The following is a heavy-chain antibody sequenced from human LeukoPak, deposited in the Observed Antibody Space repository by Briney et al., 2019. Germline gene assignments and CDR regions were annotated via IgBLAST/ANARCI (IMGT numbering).Heavy chain of an antibody. V-gene: IGHV1-69*05. D-gene: IGHD3-3*01. J-gene: IGHJ4*02. CDR2: IIPIFGTA. CDR3: AKDRFLEWLFIPPYFDY. CDR1: GGTFSSYA. Sequence: GASVKVSCKASGGTFSSYAISWVRQAPGQGLEWMGGIIPIFGTANYAQKFQGRVTITTDESTSTAYMELSSLRSEDTAVYYCAKDRFLEWLFIPPYFDYWGQGTLVTVSS.